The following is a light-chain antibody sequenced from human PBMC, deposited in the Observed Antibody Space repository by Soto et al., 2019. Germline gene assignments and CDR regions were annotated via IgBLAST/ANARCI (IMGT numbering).Light chain of an antibody. CDR3: SSYAGSNNV. Sequence: QSALTQPPSASGSPGQSVTISCTGTSSDVGAYNYVSWYQQYPGKVPKLMVYEVNKRPSGVPHRFSGSKAGNTASLTVAGLQAEEEAYYYSSSYAGSNNVFGSGTQLTVL. J-gene: IGLJ2*01. CDR2: EVN. CDR1: SSDVGAYNY. V-gene: IGLV2-8*01.